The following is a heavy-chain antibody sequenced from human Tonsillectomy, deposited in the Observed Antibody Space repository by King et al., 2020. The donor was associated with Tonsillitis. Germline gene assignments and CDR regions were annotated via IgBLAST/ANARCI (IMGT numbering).Heavy chain of an antibody. CDR3: ARDKGDSSGWYYFDY. CDR1: GGSISSDY. J-gene: IGHJ4*02. D-gene: IGHD6-19*01. V-gene: IGHV4-4*07. CDR2: IYTSGST. Sequence: VQLQESGPGLVKPSETLSLTCTVSGGSISSDYWSWIRQPAGKGLEWIGRIYTSGSTKYSHSLKSRVTMSVDRSKKQFSLKLSTVTAADTAVYYCARDKGDSSGWYYFDYWGQGTLVTVSS.